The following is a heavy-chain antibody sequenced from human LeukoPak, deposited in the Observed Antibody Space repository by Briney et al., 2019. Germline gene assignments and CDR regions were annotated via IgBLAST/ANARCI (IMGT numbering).Heavy chain of an antibody. V-gene: IGHV3-7*01. D-gene: IGHD4/OR15-4a*01. CDR3: ARVFGAGYSDY. Sequence: GGCLRLSCAASEFTFSSYWMSWVRQAPGKGLEWVASIKQDGSEKYYVDSVKGRVTISRDNAKNSLYLQMNSVRAEDTAVYYCARVFGAGYSDYWGQGTLVTVSS. J-gene: IGHJ4*02. CDR1: EFTFSSYW. CDR2: IKQDGSEK.